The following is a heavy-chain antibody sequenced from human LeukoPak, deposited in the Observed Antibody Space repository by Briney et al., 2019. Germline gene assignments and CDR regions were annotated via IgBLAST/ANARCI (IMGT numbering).Heavy chain of an antibody. J-gene: IGHJ4*02. CDR1: GFTFSSYA. CDR2: ISYDGSNK. V-gene: IGHV3-30-3*01. D-gene: IGHD6-13*01. CDR3: ARSVQQLAYYFDY. Sequence: RSLRLSCAASGFTFSSYAMHWVRQAPGKGLEWVAVISYDGSNKYYADSVKGRFTISRDNSKNTLYLQMNSLRAEDTAVYYCARSVQQLAYYFDYWGQGTLVTVSS.